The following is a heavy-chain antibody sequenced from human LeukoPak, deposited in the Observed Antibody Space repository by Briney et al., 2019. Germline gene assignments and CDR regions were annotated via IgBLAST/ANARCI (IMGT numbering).Heavy chain of an antibody. J-gene: IGHJ3*02. CDR2: ISSSGSTI. CDR1: GFTFSSYE. CDR3: ARVKRYYDSSGYADDAFDI. V-gene: IGHV3-48*03. D-gene: IGHD3-22*01. Sequence: PGGSLRLSCAASGFTFSSYETNWVRQAPGKELEWVSYISSSGSTIYYADSVKGRFTISRDNAKNSLYLQMNSLRAEDTAVYYCARVKRYYDSSGYADDAFDIWGQGTMVTVSS.